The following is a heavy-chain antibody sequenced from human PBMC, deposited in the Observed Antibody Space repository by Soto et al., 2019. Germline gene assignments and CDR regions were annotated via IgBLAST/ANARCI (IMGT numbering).Heavy chain of an antibody. Sequence: PGGSLRLSCAASGLTFSSYSMNWVRQAPGKGLEWVSYISSSSSTIYYADSVKGRFTISRDNAKNSLYLQMNSLRDEDTAVYYCASYYYDSPGRAFDIWGQGTMVTVSS. CDR3: ASYYYDSPGRAFDI. CDR2: ISSSSSTI. CDR1: GLTFSSYS. V-gene: IGHV3-48*02. J-gene: IGHJ3*02. D-gene: IGHD3-22*01.